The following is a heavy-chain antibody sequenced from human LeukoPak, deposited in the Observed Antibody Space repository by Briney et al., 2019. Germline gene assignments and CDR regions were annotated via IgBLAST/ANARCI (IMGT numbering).Heavy chain of an antibody. CDR3: ARETSSGYSYGYYFDY. CDR2: IYYSGST. J-gene: IGHJ4*02. V-gene: IGHV4-59*12. CDR1: GGSMSSYY. Sequence: SETLSLTCTVSGGSMSSYYWSWIRQPPGKGLEWIGYIYYSGSTKYNPSLKSRVTISVDTSKNQFSLKLSSVTAADTAVYYCARETSSGYSYGYYFDYWGQGTLVTVSS. D-gene: IGHD5-18*01.